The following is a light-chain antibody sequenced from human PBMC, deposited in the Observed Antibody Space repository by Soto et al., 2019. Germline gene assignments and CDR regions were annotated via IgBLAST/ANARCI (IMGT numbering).Light chain of an antibody. V-gene: IGKV2-28*01. CDR3: MQTLQTVT. J-gene: IGKJ3*01. CDR1: QSLLHSNGYNY. Sequence: DIVMTQSPLSLPVTPGEPASISCRSSQSLLHSNGYNYLDWYLQKPGQSPQLLIFLGSNRASGVPGRFSGSGSGTDFTLKISRVEAEDVGVYYCMQTLQTVTFAPGTKVDIK. CDR2: LGS.